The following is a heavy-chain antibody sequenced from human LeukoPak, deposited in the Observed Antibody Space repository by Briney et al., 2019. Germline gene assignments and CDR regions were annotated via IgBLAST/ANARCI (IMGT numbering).Heavy chain of an antibody. Sequence: PGGSLRLSCAASGFTFSIYLRHWVRQAPGKGLVWVSRISTDGSTTSYADSVKGRFTISRDNAKNTLYLQMNSLTAEDTAVYYCATYHCSSPSCYEDYWGQGTLVTVSS. J-gene: IGHJ4*02. D-gene: IGHD2-2*01. V-gene: IGHV3-74*01. CDR1: GFTFSIYL. CDR3: ATYHCSSPSCYEDY. CDR2: ISTDGSTT.